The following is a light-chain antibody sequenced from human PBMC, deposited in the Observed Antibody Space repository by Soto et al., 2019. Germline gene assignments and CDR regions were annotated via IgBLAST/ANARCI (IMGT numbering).Light chain of an antibody. Sequence: QSVLTQPASVSGSPGQSITISCTGTSSDVGGYNFVSWYQQHPGKVPKLMMFEVSTRPSGVSNRFSGSKSGNTASLTISGLQAEDEADYSCSSYTSTSTREVFGGGTKLTVL. CDR2: EVS. J-gene: IGLJ2*01. V-gene: IGLV2-14*01. CDR1: SSDVGGYNF. CDR3: SSYTSTSTREV.